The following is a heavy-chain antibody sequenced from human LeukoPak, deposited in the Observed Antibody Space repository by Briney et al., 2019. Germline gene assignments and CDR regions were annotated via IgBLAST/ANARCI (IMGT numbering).Heavy chain of an antibody. CDR1: GGSISSYY. CDR3: ARGSYYDSSGYYYSAFDI. Sequence: SETLSLTCTVSGGSISSYYWSWIRQPAGKGLEWIGRIYASGSTNYNPSLKSRVTMSVDTSKNQFSLKLSSVTAADTAVYYCARGSYYDSSGYYYSAFDIWGQGTMVTVSS. D-gene: IGHD3-22*01. CDR2: IYASGST. V-gene: IGHV4-4*07. J-gene: IGHJ3*02.